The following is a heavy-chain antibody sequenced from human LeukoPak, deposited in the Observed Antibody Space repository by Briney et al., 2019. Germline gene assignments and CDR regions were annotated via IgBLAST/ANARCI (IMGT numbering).Heavy chain of an antibody. CDR3: AREISGSFYY. CDR2: INPNRGVT. CDR1: GYTFTGYY. Sequence: ASVKVSCKASGYTFTGYYMHWVRQAPGQGLERIGWINPNRGVTNYAQNFQGRVTMTRDTSITTAYMELSTLRSDDTAVYYCAREISGSFYYWGQGTLVTVSS. J-gene: IGHJ4*02. D-gene: IGHD1-26*01. V-gene: IGHV1-2*02.